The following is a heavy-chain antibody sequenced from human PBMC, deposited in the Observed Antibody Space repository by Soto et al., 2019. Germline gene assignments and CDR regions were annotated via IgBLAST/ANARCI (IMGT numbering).Heavy chain of an antibody. CDR2: IYTGGAT. CDR1: GFAVSSSY. Sequence: EVQLVESGGGLIQPGGSLRLSCAASGFAVSSSYMSWVRQAPGKGLEWVSVIYTGGATYYADSVKGRFTISRDDSKNTLYLQMNSLRAEDTAVYYCARGTTVVTAGYYWGQGALVTVSS. D-gene: IGHD4-4*01. J-gene: IGHJ4*02. V-gene: IGHV3-53*01. CDR3: ARGTTVVTAGYY.